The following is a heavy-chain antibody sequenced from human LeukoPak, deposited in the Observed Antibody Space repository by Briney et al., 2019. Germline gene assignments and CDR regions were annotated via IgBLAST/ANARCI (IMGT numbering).Heavy chain of an antibody. CDR3: ACAVPSIHHMDV. J-gene: IGHJ6*03. CDR2: ISYHGVDK. Sequence: PGRSLRLSCAASEFTVSRYAMHWRRQAPGKGLEWLAVISYHGVDKFYRASVKGRFTISRDNVENTLFLQLDNLSAEDSGVYFCACAVPSIHHMDVWGKGTMVTVSS. CDR1: EFTVSRYA. V-gene: IGHV3-30*04. D-gene: IGHD2-2*01.